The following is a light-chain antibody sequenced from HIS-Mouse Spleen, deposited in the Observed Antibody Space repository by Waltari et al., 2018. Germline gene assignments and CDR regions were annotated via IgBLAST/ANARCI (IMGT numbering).Light chain of an antibody. J-gene: IGLJ2*01. V-gene: IGLV3-10*01. CDR2: EDS. CDR1: AFPKKT. CDR3: YSTDSSGNHRV. Sequence: SYELTQPPSVSVSPGQTARNTCSGNAFPKKTAYWYQQKSGQAPVLVIYEDSKRPSGIPERFSGSSSGTMATLTISGAQVEDEADYYCYSTDSSGNHRVFGGGTKLTVL.